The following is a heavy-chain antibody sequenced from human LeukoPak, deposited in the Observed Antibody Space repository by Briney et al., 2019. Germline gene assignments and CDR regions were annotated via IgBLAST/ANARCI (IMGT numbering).Heavy chain of an antibody. J-gene: IGHJ4*02. CDR2: IRYDGSNK. Sequence: GGSLRLSCAASGFTFSNYGMHWVRQAPGKGLEWVAFIRYDGSNKYYADSVKGRFTISRDNPKNTLYLQMNSLRAEDTAVYYCAKDRGNWNYFDYWGQGTLVTVSS. V-gene: IGHV3-30*02. CDR3: AKDRGNWNYFDY. CDR1: GFTFSNYG. D-gene: IGHD1-1*01.